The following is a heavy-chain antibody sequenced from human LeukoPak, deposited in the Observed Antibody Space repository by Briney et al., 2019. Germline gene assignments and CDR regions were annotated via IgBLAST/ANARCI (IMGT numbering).Heavy chain of an antibody. CDR3: AKIRGAFWSGYYPLDY. V-gene: IGHV3-23*01. Sequence: GGSLRLSCAASGFTFNSYTMSWVRLAPGKGLEWVSSVGGAGADTWYADSVKGRFTISRDNSKNTLYLQMNSLRAEDTAVYYCAKIRGAFWSGYYPLDYWGQGTLVTVSS. CDR2: VGGAGADT. J-gene: IGHJ4*02. CDR1: GFTFNSYT. D-gene: IGHD3-3*01.